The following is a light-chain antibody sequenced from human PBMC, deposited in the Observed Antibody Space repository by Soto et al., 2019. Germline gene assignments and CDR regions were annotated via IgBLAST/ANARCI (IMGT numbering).Light chain of an antibody. CDR1: QSFRGL. V-gene: IGKV3-11*01. CDR2: DAY. CDR3: QQRHMWPIT. Sequence: EVVLTQSPVALSLSLGERATLSCWASQSFRGLLAWYQQKPGQAPRLLIYDAYNRATGIPPRFSGSGSGTDFTLTVSSLEPEDSAVYYCQQRHMWPITFGQGPRLEIK. J-gene: IGKJ5*01.